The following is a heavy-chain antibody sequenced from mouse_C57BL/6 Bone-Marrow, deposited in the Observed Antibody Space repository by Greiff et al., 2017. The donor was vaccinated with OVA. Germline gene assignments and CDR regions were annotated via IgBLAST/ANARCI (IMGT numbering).Heavy chain of an antibody. Sequence: QVQLQQPGAELVKPGASVKLSCKASGYTFTSYWMQWVKQRPGQGLEWIGEIDPSDSYTNYHHKFKGKATLTVDTSSSTAYMQLSSLTSEDSAVYYGARGGQLRPYYFDYWGQGTTLTVSS. V-gene: IGHV1-50*01. J-gene: IGHJ2*01. D-gene: IGHD3-2*02. CDR3: ARGGQLRPYYFDY. CDR1: GYTFTSYW. CDR2: IDPSDSYT.